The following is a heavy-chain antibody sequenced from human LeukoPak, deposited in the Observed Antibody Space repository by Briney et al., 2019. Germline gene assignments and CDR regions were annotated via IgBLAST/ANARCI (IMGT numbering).Heavy chain of an antibody. J-gene: IGHJ4*02. Sequence: PGGSLRLSRAASGFTFSGYSMNWVRQAPGKGLEWVSYISSSSSTIYYADSVKGRFTISRDNAKNSLYLQMNSLRAEDTAVYYCARDPGTVIAYSFEYWGQGTLVTVSS. D-gene: IGHD4-17*01. CDR1: GFTFSGYS. CDR2: ISSSSSTI. CDR3: ARDPGTVIAYSFEY. V-gene: IGHV3-48*01.